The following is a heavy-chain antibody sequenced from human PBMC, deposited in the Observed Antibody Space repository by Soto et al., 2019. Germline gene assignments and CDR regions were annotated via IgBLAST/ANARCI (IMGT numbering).Heavy chain of an antibody. CDR3: ARDGRDGYRSYYYYGMDV. V-gene: IGHV4-61*08. Sequence: SETLSLTCTVSGGSVSSGGYYWSWIRQPPGKGLEWIGYIYYSGSTNYNPSLKSRVTISVDTSKNQFSLKLSSVTAADTAVYYCARDGRDGYRSYYYYGMDVWGQGTTVT. CDR1: GGSVSSGGYY. J-gene: IGHJ6*02. D-gene: IGHD5-12*01. CDR2: IYYSGST.